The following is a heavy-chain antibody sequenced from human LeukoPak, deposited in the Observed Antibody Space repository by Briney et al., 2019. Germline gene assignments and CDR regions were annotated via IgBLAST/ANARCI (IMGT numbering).Heavy chain of an antibody. CDR3: ARRTERGTIWDY. V-gene: IGHV1-69*13. CDR2: INPIFGTA. D-gene: IGHD5-24*01. J-gene: IGHJ4*02. Sequence: SVTVSFKASGCTFSSYAISWVRQAPAQGLAWMGGINPIFGTANYAQKFQGRITITADESTSTAYMELSSLRSEDVAVYYCARRTERGTIWDYWGQGTLVTVS. CDR1: GCTFSSYA.